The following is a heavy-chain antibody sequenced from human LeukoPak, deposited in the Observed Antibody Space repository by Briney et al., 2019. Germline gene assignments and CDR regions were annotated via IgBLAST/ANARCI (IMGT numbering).Heavy chain of an antibody. CDR2: IGPTGSDR. Sequence: GGSLRLSCTASGLTFSTSGFNWVRQAPGKGLEWVASIGPTGSDRYHADSIKGRFTISKDNANNFLYLQMNSLRAEDTAVYYCATETNGRHYDYWGQGTLLTVSS. CDR3: ATETNGRHYDY. D-gene: IGHD1-14*01. J-gene: IGHJ4*02. CDR1: GLTFSTSG. V-gene: IGHV3-21*06.